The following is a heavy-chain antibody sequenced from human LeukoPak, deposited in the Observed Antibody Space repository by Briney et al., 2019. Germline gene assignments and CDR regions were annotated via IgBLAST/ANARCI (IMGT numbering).Heavy chain of an antibody. CDR3: AKEGDGDGNRGGFDY. D-gene: IGHD4-17*01. V-gene: IGHV3-20*04. Sequence: GGSLRLSCAASGFTFDDYGMNWVRQAPGKGLEWVSGINWNGGSTGYADSVKGRFTISRDNAKNSLYLQMNSLRAEDTALYYCAKEGDGDGNRGGFDYWGQGTLVTVSS. CDR1: GFTFDDYG. CDR2: INWNGGST. J-gene: IGHJ4*02.